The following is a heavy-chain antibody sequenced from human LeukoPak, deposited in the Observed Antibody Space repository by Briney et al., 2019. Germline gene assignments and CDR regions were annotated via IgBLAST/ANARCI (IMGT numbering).Heavy chain of an antibody. CDR1: GGSISSSSYY. D-gene: IGHD6-19*01. CDR3: ARGIAVAGTGQFDY. J-gene: IGHJ4*02. CDR2: IYYSGST. V-gene: IGHV4-39*07. Sequence: SETLSLTCTVSGGSISSSSYYWGWIRQPPGKGLEWIGSIYYSGSTYYNPSLKSRVTISVDTSKNQFSLKLSSVTAADTAVYYCARGIAVAGTGQFDYWGQGTLVTVSS.